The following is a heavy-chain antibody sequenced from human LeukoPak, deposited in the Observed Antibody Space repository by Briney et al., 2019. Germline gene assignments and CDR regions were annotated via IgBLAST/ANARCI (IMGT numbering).Heavy chain of an antibody. CDR2: ISWNSGSI. V-gene: IGHV3-9*01. J-gene: IGHJ4*02. CDR1: GFTFDDYA. CDR3: AKDSTTIFGVVISPSFDY. Sequence: PGGSLRLSCAASGFTFDDYAMHWVRHAPGKGLEWVSGISWNSGSICYADSVKGLFTISSDNAKISLYLQMNSLRAEDTALYYCAKDSTTIFGVVISPSFDYWGQGTLVTVSS. D-gene: IGHD3-3*01.